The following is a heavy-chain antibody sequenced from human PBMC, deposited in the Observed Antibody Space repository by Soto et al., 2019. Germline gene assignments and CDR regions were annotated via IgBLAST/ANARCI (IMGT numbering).Heavy chain of an antibody. CDR3: ARAPETPSILGVALPYFFDY. CDR1: GGSFSGYY. J-gene: IGHJ4*02. Sequence: SETLSLTCAVYGGSFSGYYWSWIRQPPGKGLEWIGEINHSGSTNYNPSLKSRVTISVDTSKNQFSLKLSSVTAADTAVYYCARAPETPSILGVALPYFFDYWGQGALVTVSS. D-gene: IGHD3-3*01. CDR2: INHSGST. V-gene: IGHV4-34*01.